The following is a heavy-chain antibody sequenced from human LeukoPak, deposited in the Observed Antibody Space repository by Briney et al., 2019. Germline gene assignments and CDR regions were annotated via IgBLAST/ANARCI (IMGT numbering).Heavy chain of an antibody. V-gene: IGHV4-30-4*01. CDR1: GGSISSGDYY. CDR2: IYYSGST. CDR3: ARDGTTAIFDY. D-gene: IGHD2/OR15-2a*01. J-gene: IGHJ4*02. Sequence: SETLSLTCTVSGGSISSGDYYWSWIRQPPGKGLEWIGYIYYSGSTYYNPSLNSRVTISVDTSKNQFSLKLGSVTAADTAVYYCARDGTTAIFDYWGQGTLVTVSS.